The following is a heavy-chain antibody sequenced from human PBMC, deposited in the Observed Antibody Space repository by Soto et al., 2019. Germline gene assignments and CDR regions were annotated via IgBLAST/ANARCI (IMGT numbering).Heavy chain of an antibody. J-gene: IGHJ5*02. CDR1: GFTFSSYA. V-gene: IGHV3-23*01. D-gene: IGHD3-10*01. CDR2: ISGSGGST. Sequence: GGSLRLSCAASGFTFSSYAMSWVRQAPGKGLEWVSAISGSGGSTYYADSVKGRFTISRDNSKNTLYLQMNSLRAEDTAVYYCAKDQSRYYGSGSYHLNWFDPWGQGTLVTVSS. CDR3: AKDQSRYYGSGSYHLNWFDP.